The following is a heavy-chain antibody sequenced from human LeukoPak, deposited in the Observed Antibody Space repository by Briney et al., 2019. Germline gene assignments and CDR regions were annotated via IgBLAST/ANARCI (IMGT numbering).Heavy chain of an antibody. CDR1: GGSISSGGYS. Sequence: SETLSLTCAVSGGSISSGGYSWSWIRQPPGKGLEWIGYIYHSGSTYYNPSLKSRVTISVDRSKNQFSLKLSSVTAADTAVYYWARATDHGFWRGYYVGYYFDYWGQGTLVTVSS. J-gene: IGHJ4*02. V-gene: IGHV4-30-2*01. CDR2: IYHSGST. CDR3: ARATDHGFWRGYYVGYYFDY. D-gene: IGHD3-3*01.